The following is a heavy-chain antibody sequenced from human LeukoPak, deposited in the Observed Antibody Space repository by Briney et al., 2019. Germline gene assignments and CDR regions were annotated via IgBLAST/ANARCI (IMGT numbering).Heavy chain of an antibody. CDR1: GGTFSSYA. CDR2: IIPIFGTA. CDR3: ARATYYDILTGYYPYYYYGMDV. D-gene: IGHD3-9*01. V-gene: IGHV1-69*13. Sequence: SVKVSCKASGGTFSSYAISWVRQAPGQGLEWMGGIIPIFGTANHAQKFQGRVTITADESTSTAYMELSSLRSEDTAVYYCARATYYDILTGYYPYYYYGMDVWGKGTTVTVSS. J-gene: IGHJ6*04.